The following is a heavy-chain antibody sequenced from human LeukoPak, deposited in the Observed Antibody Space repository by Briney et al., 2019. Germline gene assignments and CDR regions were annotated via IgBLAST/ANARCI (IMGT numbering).Heavy chain of an antibody. CDR1: GGSFSIYY. CDR3: ASFFDYYDSSDGAFDI. D-gene: IGHD3-22*01. V-gene: IGHV4-59*01. Sequence: SETLSLTCTVSGGSFSIYYWSWIRQPPGEGLEWIGYIYYRGSTNYNTSLKSRVTISVDTSKNQFSLKLSSVTAADTAVYYCASFFDYYDSSDGAFDIWGQGTMVTVSS. J-gene: IGHJ3*02. CDR2: IYYRGST.